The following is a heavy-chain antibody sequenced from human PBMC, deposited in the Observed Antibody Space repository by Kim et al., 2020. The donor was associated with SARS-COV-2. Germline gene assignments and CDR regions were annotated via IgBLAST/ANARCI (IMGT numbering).Heavy chain of an antibody. CDR3: ARALTSGPPRCAFDL. D-gene: IGHD2-8*01. J-gene: IGHJ3*01. CDR2: IDYSGST. CDR1: GGSINSAVDY. V-gene: IGHV4-31*03. Sequence: SETLSLTCSVSGGSINSAVDYWWSWFRQHPGKGLEWIGHIDYSGSTYYNPSLKSRSIISTDTSKKQFFLKLDSVTAADTAVYYCARALTSGPPRCAFDLWGQGTKVTVSS.